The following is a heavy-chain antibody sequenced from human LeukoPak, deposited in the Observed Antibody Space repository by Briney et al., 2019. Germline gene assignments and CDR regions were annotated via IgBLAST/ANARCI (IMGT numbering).Heavy chain of an antibody. CDR3: AAGTVTTVYYYYYYYMDV. CDR1: RCSISSGSYY. CDR2: IYTSGST. J-gene: IGHJ6*03. Sequence: SQTLSLTCTVSRCSISSGSYYWSWIRQPAGKGLEWIGRIYTSGSTNYNPSLKSRVTISVDTSKTQFSLKLSSVTAADTAVYYCAAGTVTTVYYYYYYYMDVWGKGTTVTVSS. D-gene: IGHD4-17*01. V-gene: IGHV4-61*02.